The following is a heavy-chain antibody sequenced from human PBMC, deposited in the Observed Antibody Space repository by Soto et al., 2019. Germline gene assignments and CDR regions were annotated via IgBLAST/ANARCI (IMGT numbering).Heavy chain of an antibody. V-gene: IGHV3-23*01. CDR1: GFTFSSYA. D-gene: IGHD5-12*01. CDR2: ISGSGGST. J-gene: IGHJ4*02. CDR3: AKDQIKRGEMATMEPFDY. Sequence: GGSLRLSCAASGFTFSSYAMSWVRQAPGKGLEWVSAISGSGGSTYYADSVKGRFTISRDNSKNTLYLQMNSLRAEDTAVYYCAKDQIKRGEMATMEPFDYWGQGTLVTVSS.